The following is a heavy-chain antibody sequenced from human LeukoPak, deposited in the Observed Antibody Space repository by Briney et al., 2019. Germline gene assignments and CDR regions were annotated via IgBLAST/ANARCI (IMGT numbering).Heavy chain of an antibody. CDR1: GFTFTTYN. Sequence: GGSLRLSCAASGFTFTTYNMNWVRQAPGKGLEWVSSISSSSTYIYYADSVKGRFTISRDNAKNSLCLQMNSLSAEDTAVYYCARELEGLDVWGQGTTVTVSS. D-gene: IGHD3-3*01. V-gene: IGHV3-21*01. CDR2: ISSSSTYI. J-gene: IGHJ6*02. CDR3: ARELEGLDV.